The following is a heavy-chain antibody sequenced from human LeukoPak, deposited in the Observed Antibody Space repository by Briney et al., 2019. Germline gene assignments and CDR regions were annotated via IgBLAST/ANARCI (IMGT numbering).Heavy chain of an antibody. Sequence: GGSLRLSCAASGFTFDDYAMHWVRQAPGKGLEWVSGISWNSGSIGYADSVKGRFTISRANAKNSLYLQMNSLRAEDTALYYCAKDRRSGWYYSAFDIWGQGTMVTVSS. V-gene: IGHV3-9*01. J-gene: IGHJ3*02. CDR3: AKDRRSGWYYSAFDI. CDR2: ISWNSGSI. D-gene: IGHD6-19*01. CDR1: GFTFDDYA.